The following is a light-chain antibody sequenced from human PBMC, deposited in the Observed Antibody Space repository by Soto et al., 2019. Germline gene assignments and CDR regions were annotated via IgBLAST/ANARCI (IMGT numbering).Light chain of an antibody. Sequence: QSALTQPRSVSGSPGQSVTISCTGTSSDVGGYNFVSWYQQHPGKAPQLMIYDVSKRPSGVPDRFSGSKSANTASLTISGLQAEDEADYYCCSYAGSYTWVFGTGTKVTVL. CDR2: DVS. V-gene: IGLV2-11*01. J-gene: IGLJ1*01. CDR1: SSDVGGYNF. CDR3: CSYAGSYTWV.